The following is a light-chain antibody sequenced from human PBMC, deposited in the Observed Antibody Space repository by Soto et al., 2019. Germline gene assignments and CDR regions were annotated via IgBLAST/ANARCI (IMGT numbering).Light chain of an antibody. Sequence: EMVMTQSPVTLSGSPGERVTLSCRASRTISRNLAWYQQKPGQAPRLLIYGASTRATGIPDRFSGSGSGTEFTLTTNSLQSEDFGMYHCQPHNNWPVVTFGGGTRWISN. CDR3: QPHNNWPVVT. V-gene: IGKV3-15*01. J-gene: IGKJ4*01. CDR1: RTISRN. CDR2: GAS.